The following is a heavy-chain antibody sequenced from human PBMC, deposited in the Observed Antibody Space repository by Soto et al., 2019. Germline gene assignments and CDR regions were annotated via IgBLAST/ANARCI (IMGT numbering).Heavy chain of an antibody. CDR2: IYYSGST. Sequence: SETLSLTCTVSGGSISSGDYYWSWIRQPPGKGLEWIGYIYYSGSTYYNPSLKSRVTISVDTSKNQFSLKLSSVTAADTAVYYCARVFGHSSSWYPLPYFDYWGQGTLVTVSS. CDR3: ARVFGHSSSWYPLPYFDY. CDR1: GGSISSGDYY. J-gene: IGHJ4*02. V-gene: IGHV4-30-4*01. D-gene: IGHD6-13*01.